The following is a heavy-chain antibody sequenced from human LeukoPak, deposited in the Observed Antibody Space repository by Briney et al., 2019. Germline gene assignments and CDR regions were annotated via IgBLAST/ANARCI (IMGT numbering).Heavy chain of an antibody. Sequence: ASVKVSCKVSGYTLTELSMHWVRQAPGQGLEWMGGIIPIFGTANYAQKFQGRVTITADESTSTAYMELSSLRSEDTAVYYCARDRGYWGQGTLVTVSS. CDR3: ARDRGY. V-gene: IGHV1-69*13. CDR1: GYTLTELS. J-gene: IGHJ4*02. D-gene: IGHD3-10*01. CDR2: IIPIFGTA.